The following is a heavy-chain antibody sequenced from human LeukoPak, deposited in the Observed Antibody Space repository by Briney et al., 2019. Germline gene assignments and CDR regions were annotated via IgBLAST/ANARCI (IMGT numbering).Heavy chain of an antibody. Sequence: GGSLRLSCAASGITLSDYWMYWVRQGPGKGLVHVSRIESDGTRTVYADSVKGRFTISRDNAKNTMYLQMNSLRAEDTAVYYCVRGGHKLDIETSRYYYGLDVWGQGTTVAVSS. CDR1: GITLSDYW. V-gene: IGHV3-74*03. CDR2: IESDGTRT. D-gene: IGHD3/OR15-3a*01. CDR3: VRGGHKLDIETSRYYYGLDV. J-gene: IGHJ6*02.